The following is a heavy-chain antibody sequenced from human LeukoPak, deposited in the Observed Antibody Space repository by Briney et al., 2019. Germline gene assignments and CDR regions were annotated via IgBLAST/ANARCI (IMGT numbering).Heavy chain of an antibody. V-gene: IGHV3-53*01. CDR3: ARVGDHFHWFLDL. J-gene: IGHJ2*01. CDR1: GFTVSTNY. Sequence: PGGSLTLSCAASGFTVSTNYMTWVRQAPGKGLEWVSILYSGSDTYYSDSVKGRFTISRDDSRNTLFLHMTSLKAEDTAIYYCARVGDHFHWFLDLWGRGTLVGVSS. CDR2: LYSGSDT. D-gene: IGHD2-21*01.